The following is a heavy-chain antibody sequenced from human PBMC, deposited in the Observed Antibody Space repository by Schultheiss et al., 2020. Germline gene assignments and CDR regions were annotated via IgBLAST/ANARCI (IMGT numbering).Heavy chain of an antibody. CDR1: GGSISSGSYY. D-gene: IGHD2-2*01. Sequence: SETLSLTCTVSGGSISSGSYYWSWIRQPAGKGLEWIGRIYTSGSTNYNPSLKSRVTISVDTSKNQFSLKLSPVTAADTAVYYCARGGKDIVGVPAAHIYYYYGMDVWGQGTTVTVYS. J-gene: IGHJ6*02. CDR3: ARGGKDIVGVPAAHIYYYYGMDV. V-gene: IGHV4-61*02. CDR2: IYTSGST.